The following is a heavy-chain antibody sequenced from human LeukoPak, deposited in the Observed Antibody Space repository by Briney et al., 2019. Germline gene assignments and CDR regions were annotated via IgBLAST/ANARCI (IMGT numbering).Heavy chain of an antibody. D-gene: IGHD4-11*01. J-gene: IGHJ4*02. CDR3: AMTTTSYYFES. CDR1: GGSISSYY. CDR2: IYYSGST. Sequence: PSETLSLTCNVSGGSISSYYWSWIRQPPGKGLEWIGYIYYSGSTNYNPSLTSRLTMSVDTSKNQFSLKLSSVTAEDTALYYCAMTTTSYYFESWGQGTLVTVSS. V-gene: IGHV4-59*08.